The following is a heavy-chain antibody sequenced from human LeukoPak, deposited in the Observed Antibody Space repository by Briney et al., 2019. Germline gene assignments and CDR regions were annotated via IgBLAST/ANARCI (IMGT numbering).Heavy chain of an antibody. CDR2: IIPIFGTA. CDR1: GGTFSSYA. Sequence: SVKVSCKSSGGTFSSYAISWVRQAPGQGLEWMGGIIPIFGTANYAQKFQGRVTITADESTSTAYMELSSLRSEDTAVYYCARYDFWSGYPSAYKWFDPWGQGTLVTVSS. J-gene: IGHJ5*02. V-gene: IGHV1-69*13. D-gene: IGHD3-3*01. CDR3: ARYDFWSGYPSAYKWFDP.